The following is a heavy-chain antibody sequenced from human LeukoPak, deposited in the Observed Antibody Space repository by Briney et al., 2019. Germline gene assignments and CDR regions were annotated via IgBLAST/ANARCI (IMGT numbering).Heavy chain of an antibody. CDR1: GFTFSSYW. CDR2: FSDDEGRT. CDR3: ARDYFYGLDD. V-gene: IGHV3-74*01. J-gene: IGHJ6*02. Sequence: GGSLRLSCEVSGFTFSSYWIHWVRQAPGKGLVWVSRFSDDEGRTVYADSVKGRFTISKDNAKNTLYLQMNSLRAEDTAVYYCARDYFYGLDDWGQGTTVTVSS.